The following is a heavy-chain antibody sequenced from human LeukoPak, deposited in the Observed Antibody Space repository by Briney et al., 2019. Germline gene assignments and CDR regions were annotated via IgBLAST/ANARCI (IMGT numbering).Heavy chain of an antibody. J-gene: IGHJ4*02. CDR3: LFGSGSYYTAFEY. CDR2: ISTDGSTT. D-gene: IGHD3-10*01. Sequence: PGGSLRLSCVASGFGFSSYWMHWVRQVPGRGPLWVSHISTDGSTTNYADSVKGRFTTSRDNANNTLYLQMNSLRAEDTAVYYCLFGSGSYYTAFEYWGQGALVTVSS. CDR1: GFGFSSYW. V-gene: IGHV3-74*01.